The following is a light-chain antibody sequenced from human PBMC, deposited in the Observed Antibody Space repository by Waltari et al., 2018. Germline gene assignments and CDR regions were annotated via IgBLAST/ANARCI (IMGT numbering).Light chain of an antibody. CDR3: QQYDSFSYT. CDR1: QSISTW. Sequence: DIQMTQSPSTLSASVGDRVTITCRASQSISTWLAWYQQKPVKAPRLLIYKASTLETGVPSRFSGSGSGTEFTLTVSSLQPDDFATYFCQQYDSFSYTFGQGTKVEIK. CDR2: KAS. J-gene: IGKJ2*01. V-gene: IGKV1-5*03.